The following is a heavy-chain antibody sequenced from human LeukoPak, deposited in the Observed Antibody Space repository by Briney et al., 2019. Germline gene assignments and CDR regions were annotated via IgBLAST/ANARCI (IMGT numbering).Heavy chain of an antibody. CDR2: ISAYNGNT. V-gene: IGHV1-18*01. D-gene: IGHD2-15*01. Sequence: ASVKVSCKASGYTLTSYGISWVRQAPGQGLEWMGLISAYNGNTNYAQKLQGRVTMTTDTSTSTAYMELRSLRSDDTAVYYCARDGPLIVVVVAANYYYGMDVWGQGTTVTVSS. CDR1: GYTLTSYG. J-gene: IGHJ6*02. CDR3: ARDGPLIVVVVAANYYYGMDV.